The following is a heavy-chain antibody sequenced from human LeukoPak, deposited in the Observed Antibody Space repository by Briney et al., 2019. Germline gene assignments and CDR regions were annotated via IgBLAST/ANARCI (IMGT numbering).Heavy chain of an antibody. CDR1: GFTFSNYD. V-gene: IGHV3-30*18. Sequence: GRSLRLSCAASGFTFSNYDMHWVRQAPGKGLEWVALISYEGSNKYYADSVEGRFSISRDNSNNTLYQQMNSLRTEDTAVYYCANDLSRSWYFDYWGQGTLVTVSS. J-gene: IGHJ4*02. D-gene: IGHD6-13*01. CDR2: ISYEGSNK. CDR3: ANDLSRSWYFDY.